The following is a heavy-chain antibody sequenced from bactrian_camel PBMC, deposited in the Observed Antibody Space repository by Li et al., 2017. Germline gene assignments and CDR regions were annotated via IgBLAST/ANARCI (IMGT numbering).Heavy chain of an antibody. V-gene: IGHV3S55*01. CDR1: GYRVGTSG. Sequence: VQLVESGGGSMQAGGSLKLSCVVSGYRVGTSGMGWFRQAPGKEREGVATVDADGSTTYADSVKGRFTISQDNADKTMTLQMRDLTPEDTATYYCVADEGVVCLTRRVDVFLYWGQGTQVTVS. J-gene: IGHJ4*01. CDR2: VDADGST. CDR3: VADEGVVCLTRRVDVFLY. D-gene: IGHD2*01.